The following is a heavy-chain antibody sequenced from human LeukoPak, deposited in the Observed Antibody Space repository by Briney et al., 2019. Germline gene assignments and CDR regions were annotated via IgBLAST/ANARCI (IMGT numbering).Heavy chain of an antibody. Sequence: SETLSLTCTVSGGSISSYYWSWIRQPPGKGLEWIGYIYYSGSTNYNPSLKSRVTISVDTSKNQFSLKLSSVTAADTAVYYCAREFLGIAAAFDYWGQGTLVTVSS. J-gene: IGHJ4*02. CDR2: IYYSGST. CDR3: AREFLGIAAAFDY. CDR1: GGSISSYY. V-gene: IGHV4-59*01. D-gene: IGHD6-13*01.